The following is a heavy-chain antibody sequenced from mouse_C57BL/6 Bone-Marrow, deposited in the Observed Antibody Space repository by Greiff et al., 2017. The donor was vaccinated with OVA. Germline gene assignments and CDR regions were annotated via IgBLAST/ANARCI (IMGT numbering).Heavy chain of an antibody. D-gene: IGHD2-4*01. CDR2: ISSGGSYT. V-gene: IGHV5-6*01. J-gene: IGHJ4*01. Sequence: EVQLVESGGDLVKPGGSLKLSCAASGFTFSSYGMSWVRQTPDKRLEWVATISSGGSYTYYPDSVKGRFTISRDNAKNTLYLQMSSLKSEDTAMYYCARPIYYDYPYAMDYWGQGTSVTVSS. CDR3: ARPIYYDYPYAMDY. CDR1: GFTFSSYG.